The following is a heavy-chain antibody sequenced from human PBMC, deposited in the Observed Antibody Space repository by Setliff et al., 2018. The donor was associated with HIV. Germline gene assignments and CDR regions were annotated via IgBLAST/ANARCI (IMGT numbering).Heavy chain of an antibody. Sequence: GGSLRLSCAPSEFTFSSYGMHWARQAPGKGLEWVAGIWHDVTKDYYADSVKGRFSLSGDYSKNTVSLQMNSLRAEDTAVYYCARPYSTSSWFFDYWGQGTLVTVSS. CDR3: ARPYSTSSWFFDY. CDR2: IWHDVTKD. V-gene: IGHV3-33*01. CDR1: EFTFSSYG. D-gene: IGHD6-6*01. J-gene: IGHJ4*02.